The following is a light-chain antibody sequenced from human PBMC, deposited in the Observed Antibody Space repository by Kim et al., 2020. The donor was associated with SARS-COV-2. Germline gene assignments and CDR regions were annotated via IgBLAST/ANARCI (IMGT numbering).Light chain of an antibody. Sequence: SSGEGVTLSCRASQAINSNYFAWYQQKPGQAPRLLFHGTTSRATGIPDRFSGSGSGTDFTLTISSLESEVFAVYYCQQCNTVPWTFGQGTKVDIK. V-gene: IGKV3-20*01. CDR3: QQCNTVPWT. CDR1: QAINSNY. CDR2: GTT. J-gene: IGKJ1*01.